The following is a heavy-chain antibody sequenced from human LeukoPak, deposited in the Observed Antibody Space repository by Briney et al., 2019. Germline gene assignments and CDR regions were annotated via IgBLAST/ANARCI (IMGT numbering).Heavy chain of an antibody. CDR1: GGSISGSSYY. CDR3: ARVPSIAVTGTFDY. V-gene: IGHV4-39*07. J-gene: IGHJ4*02. CDR2: IYYSGST. D-gene: IGHD6-19*01. Sequence: SETLSLTCTVSGGSISGSSYYWGWIRQPPGKGLEWIGNIYYSGSTNYNPSLKSRVTISVDTSKNQFSLKLSSVTAADTAVYYCARVPSIAVTGTFDYWGQGTLVTVSS.